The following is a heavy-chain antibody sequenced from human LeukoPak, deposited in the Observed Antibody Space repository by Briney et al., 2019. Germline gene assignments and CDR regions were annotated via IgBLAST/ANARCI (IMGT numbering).Heavy chain of an antibody. CDR1: VGSISSDY. J-gene: IGHJ5*02. CDR3: ARRVTSNWFDP. CDR2: MYYTVSS. D-gene: IGHD2-21*02. Sequence: SETLSLTSTLSVGSISSDYWSWIRQPSGHGLEWIGYMYYTVSSNDNPSLKSRVTISVDTSKNQFSQKLSPVTAADTAVYYCARRVTSNWFDPWGQGTLVTVSS. V-gene: IGHV4-59*08.